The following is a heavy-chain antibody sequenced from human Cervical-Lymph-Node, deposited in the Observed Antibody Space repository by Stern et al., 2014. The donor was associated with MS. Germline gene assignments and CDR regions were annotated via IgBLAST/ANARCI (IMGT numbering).Heavy chain of an antibody. CDR1: GGSFSEHY. J-gene: IGHJ6*02. Sequence: QVQLQQWGAGLLKPSETLSLTCAVSGGSFSEHYWSWIRQSPGTGLEWIGEISHVGTTGYNPSLKSRVTISVDTSKNQFSLNLSSVTAADTAKYYCARGRGYPIVVPYYFYGMDVWGQGTTVTVSS. V-gene: IGHV4-34*01. D-gene: IGHD2-2*01. CDR3: ARGRGYPIVVPYYFYGMDV. CDR2: ISHVGTT.